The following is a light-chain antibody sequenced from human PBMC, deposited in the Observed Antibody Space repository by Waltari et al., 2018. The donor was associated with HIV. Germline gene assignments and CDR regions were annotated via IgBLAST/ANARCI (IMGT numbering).Light chain of an antibody. CDR1: SSDLRNYNS. CDR3: TSYISSSSPE. CDR2: EVS. Sequence: QSALTQPASVSGSPGQSITIPCTGTSSDLRNYNSVSWYQHHPGKAPTVIIYEVSNRPSGVSSRFSGSISGNTASLTISGLQAEDEGDYFCTSYISSSSPEFGGGTKVTVL. V-gene: IGLV2-14*01. J-gene: IGLJ3*02.